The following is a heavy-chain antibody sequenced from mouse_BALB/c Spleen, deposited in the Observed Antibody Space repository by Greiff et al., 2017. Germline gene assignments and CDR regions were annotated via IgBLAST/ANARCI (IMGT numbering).Heavy chain of an antibody. D-gene: IGHD2-14*01. CDR2: SRNKANDYTT. V-gene: IGHV7-1*02. J-gene: IGHJ4*01. CDR1: GFTFSDFY. CDR3: AREVRRDYAMDY. Sequence: EVKVVESGGGLVQPGGSLRLSCATSGFTFSDFYMEWVRQPPGKRLEWIAASRNKANDYTTEYSASVKGRFIVSRDTSQSILYLQMNALRAEDTAIYYCAREVRRDYAMDYGGQGTSVTVSS.